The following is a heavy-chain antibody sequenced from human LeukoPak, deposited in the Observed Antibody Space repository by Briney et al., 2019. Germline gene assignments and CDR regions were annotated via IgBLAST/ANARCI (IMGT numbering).Heavy chain of an antibody. Sequence: GASVKVSCKASGGTFTSYAISWVRQAPGQGLEWMGGIIPIFGTANYAQKFQGRVTITTDKSTSTAYMELSSLRSEDTAVYYCARDYYGSGSYSYDAFDIWGQGTMVTVSS. CDR1: GGTFTSYA. V-gene: IGHV1-69*05. CDR2: IIPIFGTA. D-gene: IGHD3-10*01. CDR3: ARDYYGSGSYSYDAFDI. J-gene: IGHJ3*02.